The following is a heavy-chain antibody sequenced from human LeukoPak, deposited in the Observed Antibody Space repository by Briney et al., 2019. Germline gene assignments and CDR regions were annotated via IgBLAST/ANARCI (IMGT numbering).Heavy chain of an antibody. D-gene: IGHD3-3*01. V-gene: IGHV3-11*01. CDR3: ARVQSGYYISDY. J-gene: IGHJ4*02. Sequence: GGSLRLSCVATGFTFSDYYMSWIRQAPGKGLEWIPYISDSGTTIKYTDSVKGRFTISRDNGRISLDLQMNSLRAEDTAVYYCARVQSGYYISDYWGQGTRVTVSS. CDR2: ISDSGTTI. CDR1: GFTFSDYY.